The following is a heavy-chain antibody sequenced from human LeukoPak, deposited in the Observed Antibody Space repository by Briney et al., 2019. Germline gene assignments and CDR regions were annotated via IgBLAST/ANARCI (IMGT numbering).Heavy chain of an antibody. CDR1: GFTFSSYS. D-gene: IGHD3-10*01. CDR2: ISPSGDIT. Sequence: GGSLRLSCAASGFTFSSYSMNWVRQAPGKGLEWVSGISPSGDITYYADSVKGRFTISRDNSKNTLYLEVISLTAEDTAVYYCAKDDAWLRFGEWSQGTLVTVSS. V-gene: IGHV3-23*01. CDR3: AKDDAWLRFGE. J-gene: IGHJ4*02.